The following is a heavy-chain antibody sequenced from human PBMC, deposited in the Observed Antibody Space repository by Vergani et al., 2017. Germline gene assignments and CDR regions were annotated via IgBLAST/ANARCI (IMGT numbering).Heavy chain of an antibody. V-gene: IGHV4-61*01. CDR2: IYYSGST. J-gene: IGHJ6*03. CDR1: GGSVSSGSYY. Sequence: QVQLQESGPGLVKPSETLSLTCTVSGGSVSSGSYYWSWIRQPPGKGLAWIGYIYYSGSTNYNPSLKSRVTISVATSKNQFSLKLSAVTAADTAVYYCARGGGVVVGGYYYYYMDVWGKGTTVTVSS. CDR3: ARGGGVVVGGYYYYYMDV. D-gene: IGHD2-2*01.